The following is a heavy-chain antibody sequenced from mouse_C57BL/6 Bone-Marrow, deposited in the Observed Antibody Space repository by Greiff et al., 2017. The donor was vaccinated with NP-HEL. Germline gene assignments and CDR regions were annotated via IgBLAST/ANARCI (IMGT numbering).Heavy chain of an antibody. Sequence: EVQVVESGGGLVKPGGSLKLSCAASGFTFSDYGMHWVRQAPEKGLEWVAYISSGSSTIYYADTVNGRFTISRDNAKNTLFLQMTSLRSENTAMYYCARTGTAYWGQGTLVTVSA. V-gene: IGHV5-17*01. CDR1: GFTFSDYG. D-gene: IGHD4-1*01. CDR2: ISSGSSTI. CDR3: ARTGTAY. J-gene: IGHJ3*01.